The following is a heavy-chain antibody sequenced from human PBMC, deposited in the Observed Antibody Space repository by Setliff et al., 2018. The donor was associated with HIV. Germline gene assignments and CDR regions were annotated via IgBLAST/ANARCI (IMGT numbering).Heavy chain of an antibody. J-gene: IGHJ5*02. CDR2: ISSTGTT. V-gene: IGHV4-4*09. CDR1: DDSITNYE. CDR3: ASRGRFVGWFDP. Sequence: SETLSLTCVVADDSITNYEWTWIRQSPGKVERWSGSISSTGTTNYSPSLKSRVNISIDPSKNHFTLRRSSVTVADTAVYYCASRGRFVGWFDPWGQGRLVTVSS. D-gene: IGHD3-3*01.